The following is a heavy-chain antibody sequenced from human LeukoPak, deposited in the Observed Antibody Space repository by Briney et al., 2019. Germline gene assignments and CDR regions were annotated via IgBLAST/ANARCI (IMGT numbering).Heavy chain of an antibody. Sequence: PSETLSLTCTVSGGSISYDYWSWIRQSPGKRLEWIGYIHYSGATNYSPSLKSRVTISVDTSKNQFSLKLSSVTAADTAVYYCASSRDGYNFRWYFDYWGQGTLVTVSS. D-gene: IGHD5-24*01. J-gene: IGHJ4*02. V-gene: IGHV4-59*01. CDR1: GGSISYDY. CDR2: IHYSGAT. CDR3: ASSRDGYNFRWYFDY.